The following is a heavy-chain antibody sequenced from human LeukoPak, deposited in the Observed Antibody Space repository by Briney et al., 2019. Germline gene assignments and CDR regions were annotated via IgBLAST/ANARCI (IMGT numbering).Heavy chain of an antibody. CDR3: TRTGYSSNSLDY. Sequence: GGSLRLSCGASEFIFRNYWMNWVRQAPGKGLEWVANIKEDGSKKQYVDAVKGRFTISRDNAKNLLYLEMNSLRAEDTAVYYCTRTGYSSNSLDYWGQGTLVTVSS. V-gene: IGHV3-7*03. CDR1: EFIFRNYW. D-gene: IGHD6-19*01. CDR2: IKEDGSKK. J-gene: IGHJ4*02.